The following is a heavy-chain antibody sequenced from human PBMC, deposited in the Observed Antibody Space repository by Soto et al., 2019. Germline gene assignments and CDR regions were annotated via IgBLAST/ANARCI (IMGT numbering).Heavy chain of an antibody. V-gene: IGHV5-51*01. CDR3: ARPAYCGGDCEYSHFDY. D-gene: IGHD2-21*02. CDR1: GYSFTSYW. Sequence: PGESLKISCKGSGYSFTSYWIGWVRQMPGKGLGWMGIIYPGDSDTRYSPSFQGQVTISADKSISTAYLQWSSLKASDTAMYYCARPAYCGGDCEYSHFDYWGQGTLVTVSS. CDR2: IYPGDSDT. J-gene: IGHJ4*02.